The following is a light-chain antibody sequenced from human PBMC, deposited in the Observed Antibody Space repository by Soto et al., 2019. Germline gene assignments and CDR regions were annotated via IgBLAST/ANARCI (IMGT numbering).Light chain of an antibody. J-gene: IGLJ3*02. Sequence: QSVLTQPASVSGSAGQSITISCSGTMRDVGAYNLVSWYQQHPGTAPKLIIYEVRNRPSGISSRFSGSRSGNTASLTISGLPPEDEGDYYCSAYTARRTLVFGGGTKVTVL. CDR3: SAYTARRTLV. CDR2: EVR. V-gene: IGLV2-14*01. CDR1: MRDVGAYNL.